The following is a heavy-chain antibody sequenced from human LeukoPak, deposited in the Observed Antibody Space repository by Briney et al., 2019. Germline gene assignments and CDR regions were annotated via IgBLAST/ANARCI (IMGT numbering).Heavy chain of an antibody. Sequence: ASVKVSCKASGYTFTSYDINWVRQATGQGLEWMGWMNPNSGNTGYAQKFQGRVTMTRNTSISTAYMELSSLRSEDTAVYYCARPKNSANWFDPWGQGTLGTVSS. D-gene: IGHD4-23*01. CDR3: ARPKNSANWFDP. CDR1: GYTFTSYD. J-gene: IGHJ5*02. CDR2: MNPNSGNT. V-gene: IGHV1-8*01.